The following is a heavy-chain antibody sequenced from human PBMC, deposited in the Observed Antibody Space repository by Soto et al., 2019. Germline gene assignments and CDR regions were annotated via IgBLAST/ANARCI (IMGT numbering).Heavy chain of an antibody. Sequence: SQTQSLTYTVSGGYIRSGDYYWSWIRKPPGKGLEWIGYIYYSGSTYYNPSLKSRVTISVDTSKNQFSLKLSSVTAADTAVYYCARDRAERGYSYGLDYWGQGTLVTVSS. CDR3: ARDRAERGYSYGLDY. J-gene: IGHJ4*02. V-gene: IGHV4-30-4*01. CDR1: GGYIRSGDYY. D-gene: IGHD5-18*01. CDR2: IYYSGST.